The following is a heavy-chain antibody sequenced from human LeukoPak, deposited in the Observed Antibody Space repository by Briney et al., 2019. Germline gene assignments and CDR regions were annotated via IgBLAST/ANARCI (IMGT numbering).Heavy chain of an antibody. D-gene: IGHD2-2*01. CDR2: ISSSGSTI. J-gene: IGHJ5*02. Sequence: GGPLRLSCAASGFTFSDYYMSWIRQAPGKGLEWVSYISSSGSTIYYADSVKGRFTISRDNAKNSLYLQMNSLRAEDTAVYYCARDRGSVAVGTRWFDPWGQGTLVTVSS. CDR3: ARDRGSVAVGTRWFDP. V-gene: IGHV3-11*04. CDR1: GFTFSDYY.